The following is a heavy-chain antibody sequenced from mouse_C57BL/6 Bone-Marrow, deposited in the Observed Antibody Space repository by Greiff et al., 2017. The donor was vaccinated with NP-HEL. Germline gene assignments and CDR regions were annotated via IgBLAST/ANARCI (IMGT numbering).Heavy chain of an antibody. D-gene: IGHD2-4*01. CDR1: GFSLTSYG. J-gene: IGHJ1*03. V-gene: IGHV2-5*01. CDR2: IWRGGST. Sequence: QVQLQQSGPGLVQPSQSLSITCTVSGFSLTSYGVHWVRQSPGKGLEWLGVIWRGGSTDYNAAFMSRLSITKDNSKSQVFFKMNSLQADDTAIYYCAKKDYYDYDGGGYWYFDVWGTGTTVTVSS. CDR3: AKKDYYDYDGGGYWYFDV.